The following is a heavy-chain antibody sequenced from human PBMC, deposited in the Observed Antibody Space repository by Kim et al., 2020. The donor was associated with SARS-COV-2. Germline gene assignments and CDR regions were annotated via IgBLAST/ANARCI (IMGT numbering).Heavy chain of an antibody. J-gene: IGHJ4*02. V-gene: IGHV4-34*01. CDR3: ARGRGTYNGNGMLGISHHFDV. CDR1: GGSLNGPSNDYY. D-gene: IGHD1-20*01. CDR2: ITHSGDS. Sequence: SETLSLTCSVYGGSLNGPSNDYYWSWIRQAPGKGLEWIGEITHSGDSDYNPSLKSRLTFSLDTSQTDFSLRLIAVTAADTGVYYCARGRGTYNGNGMLGISHHFDVGGQGTLVTVSA.